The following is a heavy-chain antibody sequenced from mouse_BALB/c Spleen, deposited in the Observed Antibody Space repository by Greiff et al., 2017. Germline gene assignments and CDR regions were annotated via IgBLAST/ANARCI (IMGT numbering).Heavy chain of an antibody. V-gene: IGHV5-9-4*01. CDR3: ARKENWAWFAY. CDR2: ISSGGSYT. Sequence: EVKLMESGGGLVKPGGSLKLSCAASGFTFSSYAMSWVRQSPEKRLEWVAEISSGGSYTYYPDTVTGRFTISRDNAKNTLYLEMSSLRSEDTAMYYCARKENWAWFAYWGQGTLVTVSA. CDR1: GFTFSSYA. J-gene: IGHJ3*01. D-gene: IGHD4-1*01.